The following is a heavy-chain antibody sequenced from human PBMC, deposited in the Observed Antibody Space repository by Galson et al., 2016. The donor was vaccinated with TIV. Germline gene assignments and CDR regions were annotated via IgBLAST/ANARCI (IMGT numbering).Heavy chain of an antibody. V-gene: IGHV5-51*03. Sequence: VKKPGESLKISCKLSGYSFTSNWIGWVRQVPGKGLEWMGFMYPADSDTIYSPSFQGQVIMSADESVSTAYLQWRSLKASDSAMYYCVRAPGYSGYSYGYFDSWGQGTLVIVSS. J-gene: IGHJ4*02. CDR1: GYSFTSNW. CDR2: MYPADSDT. CDR3: VRAPGYSGYSYGYFDS. D-gene: IGHD5-18*01.